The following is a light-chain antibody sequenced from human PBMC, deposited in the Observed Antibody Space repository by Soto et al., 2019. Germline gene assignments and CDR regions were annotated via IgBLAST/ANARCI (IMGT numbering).Light chain of an antibody. Sequence: DIQMTQSPSSVSAFVGDRVSITCRASQGINNWLAWYQQKAGKAPKLLIYAASSLQCGVPSRFSGSGSGTDFTLTISSLQPEDSATYFCQQANSFPLTFGGGTIIEIK. V-gene: IGKV1-12*01. CDR2: AAS. J-gene: IGKJ4*01. CDR1: QGINNW. CDR3: QQANSFPLT.